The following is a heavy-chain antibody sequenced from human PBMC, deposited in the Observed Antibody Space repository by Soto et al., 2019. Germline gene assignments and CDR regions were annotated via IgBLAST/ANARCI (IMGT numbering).Heavy chain of an antibody. CDR1: GFNFSSHA. D-gene: IGHD6-19*01. CDR3: AKDLQFSGWLSAQTFDY. Sequence: GGSMRLSSAVSGFNFSSHAMSWVRKTTGKGLECVSSITGSGDSTYYADSVKGRFTISRDKSKSTLYLQMNSLRAEDTAVYYCAKDLQFSGWLSAQTFDYWGQGTQVTVSS. CDR2: ITGSGDST. V-gene: IGHV3-23*01. J-gene: IGHJ4*02.